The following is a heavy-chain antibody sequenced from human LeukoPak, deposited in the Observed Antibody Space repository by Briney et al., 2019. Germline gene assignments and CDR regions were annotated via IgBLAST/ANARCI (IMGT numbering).Heavy chain of an antibody. CDR2: IYYSGST. V-gene: IGHV4-59*08. CDR3: ARLYGDYGYFDL. J-gene: IGHJ2*01. D-gene: IGHD4-17*01. Sequence: SETLSLTCAVYGGSFSGYYWSWIRQPPGKGLEWIGYIYYSGSTNYNPSLKSRVTISVDTSKNQFSLKLSSVTAADTAVYYCARLYGDYGYFDLWGRGTLVTVSS. CDR1: GGSFSGYY.